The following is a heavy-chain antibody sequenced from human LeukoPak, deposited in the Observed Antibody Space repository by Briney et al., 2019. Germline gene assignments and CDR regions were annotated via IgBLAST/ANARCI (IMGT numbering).Heavy chain of an antibody. V-gene: IGHV4-59*01. Sequence: SETLSLTCTVFGASIRSYFWAWIRQPPGKGLEWIGYVYYSGSTNYNPSLESRVTISLDTSKNQFSLNLNSVTAAETAVYYCARSKNLDYWGQGTLVTVSS. CDR2: VYYSGST. CDR1: GASIRSYF. J-gene: IGHJ4*02. CDR3: ARSKNLDY.